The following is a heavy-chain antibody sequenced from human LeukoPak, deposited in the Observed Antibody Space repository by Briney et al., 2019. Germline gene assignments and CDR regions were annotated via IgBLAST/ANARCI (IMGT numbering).Heavy chain of an antibody. V-gene: IGHV3-33*01. J-gene: IGHJ4*02. CDR2: IRYDGSNK. CDR3: ARDPAPHCDMLTGYWRWYFDY. D-gene: IGHD3-9*01. CDR1: GFTFSSYG. Sequence: GRSLRLSCAASGFTFSSYGMHWVRQAPGKGLEWVAVIRYDGSNKYYADSVKGRFTISRDNSKNTLYLQMNSLRAEDTAVYYCARDPAPHCDMLTGYWRWYFDYWGQGTLVTVSS.